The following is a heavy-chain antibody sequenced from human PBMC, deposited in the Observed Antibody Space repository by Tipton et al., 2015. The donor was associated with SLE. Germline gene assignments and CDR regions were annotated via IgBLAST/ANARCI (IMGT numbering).Heavy chain of an antibody. J-gene: IGHJ3*02. CDR3: ARDRGSLGAFDI. Sequence: TLSLTCTVSGGSISSHYWTWIRQPPGKGLEWIGYFYYSGNAKYNPSLKSRVTMSVDTSKNQFSLKLSSVTAADTAVYYCARDRGSLGAFDIWGQGTMVTVSS. D-gene: IGHD2-15*01. CDR1: GGSISSHY. CDR2: FYYSGNA. V-gene: IGHV4-59*11.